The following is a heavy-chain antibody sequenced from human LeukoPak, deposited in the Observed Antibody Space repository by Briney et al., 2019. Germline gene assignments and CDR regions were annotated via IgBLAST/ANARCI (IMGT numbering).Heavy chain of an antibody. V-gene: IGHV3-23*01. CDR2: VSSSGGTT. D-gene: IGHD6-6*01. J-gene: IGHJ4*02. CDR3: AKDWVESSSSSYYFDY. Sequence: GGSLRLSCAASGFTFSSYAMTWVRQAPGKGLEWVSTVSSSGGTTYYADSVKGRFTVSRDNAKNTLYLQMNSLRAEDTAVYYCAKDWVESSSSSYYFDYWGLGTLVTVSS. CDR1: GFTFSSYA.